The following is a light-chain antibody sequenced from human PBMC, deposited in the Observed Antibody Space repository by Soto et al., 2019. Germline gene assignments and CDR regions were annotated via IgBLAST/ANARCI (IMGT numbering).Light chain of an antibody. CDR1: QSVSTTY. CDR2: GAS. J-gene: IGKJ1*01. V-gene: IGKV3-20*01. CDR3: QQHGNSPWT. Sequence: EIVLTQSPGTLSLSPGEGATLSCRASQSVSTTYLAWYQQKPDQAPRLLIYGASSRATGIPDRFSGTGSGTDFTLTISRLEPEDFAVYYCQQHGNSPWTFGQGTKVEIK.